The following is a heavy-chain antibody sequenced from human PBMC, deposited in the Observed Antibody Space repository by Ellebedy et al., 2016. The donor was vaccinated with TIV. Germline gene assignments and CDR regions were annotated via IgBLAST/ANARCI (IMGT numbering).Heavy chain of an antibody. D-gene: IGHD1-1*01. CDR1: GDSITRNY. J-gene: IGHJ4*02. V-gene: IGHV4-59*01. CDR2: ISYSGFT. Sequence: SETLSLTCTVSGDSITRNYWSWIRQPPGEGLEWIGHISYSGFTSYSPSLKSRVTISADTSKNQFSLQLNSVTTADTAVYFCASETNRNFNHWGQGSLVTVSS. CDR3: ASETNRNFNH.